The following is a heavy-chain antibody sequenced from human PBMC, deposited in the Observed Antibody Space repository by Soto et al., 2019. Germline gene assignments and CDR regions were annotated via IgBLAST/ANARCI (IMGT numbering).Heavy chain of an antibody. CDR2: ISTHNGNT. CDR3: ARSGNGYDFSPLDY. D-gene: IGHD5-12*01. J-gene: IGHJ4*02. CDR1: GYSFTSYG. V-gene: IGHV1-18*01. Sequence: ASVKVSCKASGYSFTSYGFTWVRQAPGQGLEWMGWISTHNGNTNYAQKLQGRVTLTTDTSTSTAYMEIESLTSDDTAMYYCARSGNGYDFSPLDYWGQGTLVTVS.